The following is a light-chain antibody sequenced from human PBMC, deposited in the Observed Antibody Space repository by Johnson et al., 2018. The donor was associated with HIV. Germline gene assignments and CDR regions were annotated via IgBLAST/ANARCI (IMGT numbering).Light chain of an antibody. V-gene: IGLV1-51*02. CDR3: GPWDSSLSAYV. J-gene: IGLJ1*01. CDR2: ENN. CDR1: SSNIGNNY. Sequence: QAVLTQPPSVSAAPGQKVTISCSGSSSNIGNNYVSWYQQLPGTATKLLIYENNKRPSGIPDRFSGSKSGTSATLGITGLQTGAEADYDCGPWDSSLSAYVFGTGTKVTVL.